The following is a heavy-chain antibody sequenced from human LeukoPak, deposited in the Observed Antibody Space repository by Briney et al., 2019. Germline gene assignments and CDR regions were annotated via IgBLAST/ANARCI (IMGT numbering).Heavy chain of an antibody. D-gene: IGHD1-7*01. V-gene: IGHV3-11*01. J-gene: IGHJ5*02. CDR2: ISSSGSTI. CDR1: GFTFSDYY. CDR3: ARVTNWNYVFWFDP. Sequence: PGGSLRLSCAASGFTFSDYYVSWIRQAPGKGLEWVSYISSSGSTIYYADSVKGRFTISRDNAKNSLYLQMNSLRAEDTAVYYCARVTNWNYVFWFDPWGQGTLVTVSS.